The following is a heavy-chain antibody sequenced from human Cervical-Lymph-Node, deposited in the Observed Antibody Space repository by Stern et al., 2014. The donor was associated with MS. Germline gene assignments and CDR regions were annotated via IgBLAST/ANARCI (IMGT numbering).Heavy chain of an antibody. Sequence: VQLVESGAGLVKPGGSLRLSCAASGFTFSSYSMNWVRQAPGKGLEWIASISRSSSYTYYAHSVQGRLTIRSDNAKNPLELALNSLRAEDTAGDYGARDWVGYYADWGQGTLVTVSS. CDR3: ARDWVGYYAD. J-gene: IGHJ4*02. CDR1: GFTFSSYS. V-gene: IGHV3-21*01. CDR2: ISRSSSYT. D-gene: IGHD3-3*01.